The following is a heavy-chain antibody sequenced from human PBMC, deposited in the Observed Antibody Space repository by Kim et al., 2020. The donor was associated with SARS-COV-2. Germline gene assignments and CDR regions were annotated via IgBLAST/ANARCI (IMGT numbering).Heavy chain of an antibody. V-gene: IGHV3-74*01. Sequence: GGSLRLSCAASGFTFSTYWMYWVRQAPGKGLVWVSRINSDGSSTNSADSVKGRFTISRDNAKNTLYLQMNSLRAEDTAVYYCARSSSTSCPCYYMDVWGKGTTVTVSS. D-gene: IGHD2-2*01. J-gene: IGHJ6*03. CDR2: INSDGSST. CDR1: GFTFSTYW. CDR3: ARSSSTSCPCYYMDV.